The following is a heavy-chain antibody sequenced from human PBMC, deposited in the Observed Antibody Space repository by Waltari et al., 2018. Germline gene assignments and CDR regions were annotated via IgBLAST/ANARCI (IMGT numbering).Heavy chain of an antibody. V-gene: IGHV3-66*02. CDR2: IYSGGST. CDR1: GFTVSSNY. Sequence: EVQLVESGGGLVQPGGSLRLSCAASGFTVSSNYMSWVRQAPGKGRELVSVIYSGGSTYYADSVKGRFTISRDNSKNTLFLQMNSLRTEDTAVYYCAKDLGTIFGVLNYYFDYWGQGTLVTVSS. CDR3: AKDLGTIFGVLNYYFDY. D-gene: IGHD3-3*01. J-gene: IGHJ4*02.